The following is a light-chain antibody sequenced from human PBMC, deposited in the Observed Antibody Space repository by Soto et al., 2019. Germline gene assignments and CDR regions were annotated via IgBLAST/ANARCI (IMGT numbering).Light chain of an antibody. CDR2: GNN. V-gene: IGLV1-40*01. Sequence: QSVLTQPPSVSGAPGQRVTISCTGSSSNIGAGYDVHWYQQIPGTAPKLLIYGNNNRPSGVPDRFSGPKSATSASLAITGLQAEDEADYYCQSYDSSLSGSKVFGGGTKLTVL. J-gene: IGLJ3*02. CDR3: QSYDSSLSGSKV. CDR1: SSNIGAGYD.